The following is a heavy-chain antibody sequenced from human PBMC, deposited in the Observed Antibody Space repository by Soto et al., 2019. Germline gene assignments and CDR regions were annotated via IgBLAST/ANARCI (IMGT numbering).Heavy chain of an antibody. V-gene: IGHV1-18*01. CDR1: GYTFTSYG. CDR2: INAYDGNT. J-gene: IGHJ5*02. D-gene: IGHD3-3*01. Sequence: ASVKVSCKASGYTFTSYGISWVRQAPGQGLEWMGRINAYDGNTNYAQKLQGRVTMTRDTSTSTVYMELSSLRSEDTAVYYCARWDYYDFWSGYYTNWFDPWGQGTLVTVSS. CDR3: ARWDYYDFWSGYYTNWFDP.